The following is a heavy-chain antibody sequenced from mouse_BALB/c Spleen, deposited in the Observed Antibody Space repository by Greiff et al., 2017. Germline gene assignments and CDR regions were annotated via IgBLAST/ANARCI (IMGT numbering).Heavy chain of an antibody. CDR2: IWAGGST. Sequence: VQLQESGPGLVAPSQSLSITCTVSGFSLTSYGVHWVRQPPGKGLEWLGVIWAGGSTNYNSALMSRLSISKDNSKSQVFLKMNSLQTDDTAMYYCARKGIGGAMDYWGQGTSVTVSS. CDR3: ARKGIGGAMDY. CDR1: GFSLTSYG. V-gene: IGHV2-9*02. J-gene: IGHJ4*01.